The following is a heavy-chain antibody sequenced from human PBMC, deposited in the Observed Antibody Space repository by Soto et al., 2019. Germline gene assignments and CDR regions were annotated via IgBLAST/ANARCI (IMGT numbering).Heavy chain of an antibody. CDR2: ITGSGDST. J-gene: IGHJ4*02. CDR3: AKDLQFRGWVSAQAFDY. V-gene: IGHV3-23*01. D-gene: IGHD6-19*01. CDR1: GFTFSSHA. Sequence: EVQLLESGGGLVQPGGSLRLSCAVSGFTFSSHAMSWVRQAPGKGLECVSSITGSGDSTYYADSVKGRFTISRDKSKSTLYLQMNSLRAEDTAVYYCAKDLQFRGWVSAQAFDYWGQGTQVTVSS.